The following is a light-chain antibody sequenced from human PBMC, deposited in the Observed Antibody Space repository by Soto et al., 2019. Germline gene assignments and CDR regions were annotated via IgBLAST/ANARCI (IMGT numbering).Light chain of an antibody. J-gene: IGKJ2*01. CDR3: QQRSNWLGT. CDR2: DAS. V-gene: IGKV3-11*01. Sequence: EIVLTQSPATLSLSPGERATLSCRASQSFSSYLAWYQQKPGQAPRLLIYDASNRATGIPARFSGSGSGTDFTLTISSLEPEDFEVYYCQQRSNWLGTFGQGTKLEIK. CDR1: QSFSSY.